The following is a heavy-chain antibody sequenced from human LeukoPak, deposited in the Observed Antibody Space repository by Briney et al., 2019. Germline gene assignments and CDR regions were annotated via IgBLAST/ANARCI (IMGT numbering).Heavy chain of an antibody. CDR2: IYYGGGT. D-gene: IGHD6-19*01. CDR3: ARTREQWQVLDY. CDR1: GFIVSSTY. Sequence: GGSLRLSCAASGFIVSSTYMNWVRQAPGKGLEWVSVIYYGGGTYYTDSVKGRFTISRDNSKNTLYLQMNSLRAEDTAVYYCARTREQWQVLDYWGQGTLVIVSS. V-gene: IGHV3-66*02. J-gene: IGHJ4*02.